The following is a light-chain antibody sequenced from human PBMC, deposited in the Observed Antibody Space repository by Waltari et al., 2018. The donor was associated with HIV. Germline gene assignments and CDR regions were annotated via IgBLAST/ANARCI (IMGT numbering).Light chain of an antibody. CDR1: RLGTKT. V-gene: IGLV3-21*04. CDR2: YDS. Sequence: YVLTQAPSVSQAPGKTATLTCEGDRLGTKTVHWYQQRSGQAPVLVIYYDSGRPSGIPDLFSGSNSGNTATLTISMVEDGDEADYYCQVWDTTTNEGVFGGGTKLTVL. J-gene: IGLJ3*02. CDR3: QVWDTTTNEGV.